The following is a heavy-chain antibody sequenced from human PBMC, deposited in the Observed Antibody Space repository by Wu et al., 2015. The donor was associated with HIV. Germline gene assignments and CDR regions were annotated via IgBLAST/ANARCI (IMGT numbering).Heavy chain of an antibody. CDR1: GGTFSSYA. CDR2: IIPIFGTA. J-gene: IGHJ2*01. D-gene: IGHD6-19*01. V-gene: IGHV1-69*12. Sequence: QVQLVQSGAEVKKPGSSVKVSCKASGGTFSSYAISWVRQAPGQGLEWMGGIIPIFGTANYAQKFQGRVTITADESTSTAYMELSSLRSEDTAVYYCARGGLYSSGWNYWYFDLWGLAPWSLSPQ. CDR3: ARGGLYSSGWNYWYFDL.